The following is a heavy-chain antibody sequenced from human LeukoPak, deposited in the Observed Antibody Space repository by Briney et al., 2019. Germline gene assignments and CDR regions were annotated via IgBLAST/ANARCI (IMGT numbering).Heavy chain of an antibody. CDR3: ASWAGNTQSDSWSGPFDY. D-gene: IGHD3-3*01. CDR2: ISYDLRKT. J-gene: IGHJ4*02. CDR1: GFTFSSSA. V-gene: IGHV3-30*12. Sequence: QPGRSLRLSCAASGFTFSSSAMHWVRQAPGKGLEWVAFISYDLRKTYYADSVRGRFTISRDNSKNTLYLQMGSLRVEDTAVYYCASWAGNTQSDSWSGPFDYWGQGTLVTVSS.